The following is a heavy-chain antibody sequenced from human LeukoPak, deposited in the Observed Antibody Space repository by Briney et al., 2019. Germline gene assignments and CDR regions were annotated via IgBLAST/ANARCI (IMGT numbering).Heavy chain of an antibody. J-gene: IGHJ4*02. CDR3: ARGRSTHDY. CDR2: INPNSGGT. D-gene: IGHD2-15*01. V-gene: IGHV1-2*06. Sequence: GASVKVSCKASGYTFTGYYMHWARQAPGQGLEWMGRINPNSGGTNYAQKFQGRVTMTRDMSISTVYMELSRLRSDDTAVYYCARGRSTHDYWGQGTLVTVSS. CDR1: GYTFTGYY.